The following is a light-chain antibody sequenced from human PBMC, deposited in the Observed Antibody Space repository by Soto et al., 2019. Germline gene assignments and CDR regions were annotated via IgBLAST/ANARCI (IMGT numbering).Light chain of an antibody. CDR3: SSYTSSRTWI. V-gene: IGLV2-14*01. CDR1: SSDVGGYNY. CDR2: EVT. J-gene: IGLJ2*01. Sequence: QSALTQPASVSGSPGQSITISCTGASSDVGGYNYVSWYQQYPGKAPKLMIYEVTNRPSGVSDRFSGSRSGNTASLTISGLQAEDEADYYCSSYTSSRTWIFGGGTKLTVL.